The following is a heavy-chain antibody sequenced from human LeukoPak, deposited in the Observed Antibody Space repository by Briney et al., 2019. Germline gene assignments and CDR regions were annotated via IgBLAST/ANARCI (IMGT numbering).Heavy chain of an antibody. J-gene: IGHJ4*02. CDR2: IKQDGSEI. V-gene: IGHV3-7*01. CDR3: ARVLLWFGGFTAPFDY. D-gene: IGHD3-10*01. Sequence: GRSLRLSCAASGFTFSNYWMSWVRQAPGKGLEWVANIKQDGSEIYYVDSVKGRFSISRDNAKNSLYLQMNSLRAEDTAVYYCARVLLWFGGFTAPFDYWGQGSWVTVSS. CDR1: GFTFSNYW.